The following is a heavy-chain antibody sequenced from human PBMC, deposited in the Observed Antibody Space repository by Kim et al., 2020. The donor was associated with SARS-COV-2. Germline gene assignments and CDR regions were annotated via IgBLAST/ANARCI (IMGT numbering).Heavy chain of an antibody. CDR2: IKTKTGGGTT. Sequence: GGSLRLSCAASGFTFSNAWVSWVRQPPGKGLEWVGLIKTKTGGGTTDYAAPVKGRFTISRDDSKNTVYLQMNSLKTEDTAVYFCTTFEVTTTYYFGYWGQRTLVSVSS. V-gene: IGHV3-15*01. J-gene: IGHJ4*02. CDR3: TTFEVTTTYYFGY. D-gene: IGHD5-12*01. CDR1: GFTFSNAW.